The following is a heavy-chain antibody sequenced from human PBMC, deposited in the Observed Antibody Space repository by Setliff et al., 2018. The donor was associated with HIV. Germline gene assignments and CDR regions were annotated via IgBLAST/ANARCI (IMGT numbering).Heavy chain of an antibody. Sequence: PSETLSLTCTVSGGSISRSTHHWAWIRQPPGKGLEWIGALSSKGQAYYNPSLKSRVAISIDSSKNLFSLRLDSLTAADTAVYYCAKGAGFYGDYTFDHWGQGRQVTVSS. D-gene: IGHD4-17*01. CDR3: AKGAGFYGDYTFDH. J-gene: IGHJ4*02. CDR1: GGSISRSTHH. CDR2: LSSKGQA. V-gene: IGHV4-39*07.